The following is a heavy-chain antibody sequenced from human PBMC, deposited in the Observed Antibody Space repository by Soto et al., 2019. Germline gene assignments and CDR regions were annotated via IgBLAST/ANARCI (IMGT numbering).Heavy chain of an antibody. D-gene: IGHD5-18*01. V-gene: IGHV1-3*01. CDR3: ARDLREDTASAFDS. CDR2: INAGNGNT. Sequence: QVQLVQSGAEVKKPGSSVKVSCKASGYTVTSYAMHWVRQAPGQRLEWMGWINAGNGNTKYSQKFQGRVTITRETSASTADMELSSLRSEDTAVYYCARDLREDTASAFDSWGQGTMVTVSS. J-gene: IGHJ3*02. CDR1: GYTVTSYA.